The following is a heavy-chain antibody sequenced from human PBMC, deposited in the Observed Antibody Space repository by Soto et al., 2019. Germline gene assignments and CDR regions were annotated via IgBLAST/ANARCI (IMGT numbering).Heavy chain of an antibody. J-gene: IGHJ6*02. Sequence: QLQLQESGPGLVKPSETLSLTCTVSGGSISSSSYYWGWIRQPPGKGLEWIGSIYYSGSTYYNPSLKSRVTISVDTSKNQFSLKLSSVTAADTAVYYCARHGNPSSGWYRDGMDVWGQGTTVTVSS. V-gene: IGHV4-39*01. CDR1: GGSISSSSYY. D-gene: IGHD6-19*01. CDR3: ARHGNPSSGWYRDGMDV. CDR2: IYYSGST.